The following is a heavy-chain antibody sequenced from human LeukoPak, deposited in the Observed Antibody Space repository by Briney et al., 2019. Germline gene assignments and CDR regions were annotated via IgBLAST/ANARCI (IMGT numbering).Heavy chain of an antibody. J-gene: IGHJ3*02. CDR3: ARDLRGYHYDSSGYYDAFDI. CDR1: GFNFNDAA. D-gene: IGHD3-22*01. V-gene: IGHV3-21*01. CDR2: ISSSSSYI. Sequence: GGSLRLSCAASGFNFNDAAMTWVRQAPGKGLEWVSSISSSSSYIYYADSVKGRFTISRDNAKNPLYLQMNSLRAEDTAVYYCARDLRGYHYDSSGYYDAFDIWGQGTMVTVSS.